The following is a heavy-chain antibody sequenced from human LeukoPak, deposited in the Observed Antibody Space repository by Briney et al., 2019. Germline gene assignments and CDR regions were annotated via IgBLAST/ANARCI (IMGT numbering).Heavy chain of an antibody. J-gene: IGHJ4*02. CDR3: ARVGDTSSYYYFLDY. V-gene: IGHV4-59*01. D-gene: IGHD3-22*01. CDR2: IYYSGST. CDR1: GGSISSYY. Sequence: SETLSLTCTVSGGSISSYYWSWIRQPPGKGLEWIGYIYYSGSTNYNPSLKSRVTISVDTSKNQLSLKLSSVTSADTAVYYCARVGDTSSYYYFLDYWGQGTLVTVSS.